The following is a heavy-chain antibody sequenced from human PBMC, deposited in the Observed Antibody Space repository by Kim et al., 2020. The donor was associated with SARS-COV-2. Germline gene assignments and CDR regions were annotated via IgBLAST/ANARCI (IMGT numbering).Heavy chain of an antibody. V-gene: IGHV1-46*01. J-gene: IGHJ6*02. CDR3: ARAPSENYGMDV. Sequence: TTSEQEFQSRVHMTRYTSTRTVYMELSSLTSEDTAVYYCARAPSENYGMDVWGQGTTVTVSS. CDR2: T.